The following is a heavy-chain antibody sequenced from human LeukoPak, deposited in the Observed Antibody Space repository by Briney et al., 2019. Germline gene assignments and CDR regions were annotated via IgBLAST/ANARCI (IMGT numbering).Heavy chain of an antibody. D-gene: IGHD2-8*02. CDR3: ARDLVPRENDAFDI. Sequence: ASVKVSCKASGYTFTSYGISWVRQAPGQGLEWMGWISAYNGNTNYAQKLQGRVTMTTDTSTSTAYMELRSLRSNDTAVYYCARDLVPRENDAFDIWGQGTMVTVSS. CDR1: GYTFTSYG. J-gene: IGHJ3*02. CDR2: ISAYNGNT. V-gene: IGHV1-18*01.